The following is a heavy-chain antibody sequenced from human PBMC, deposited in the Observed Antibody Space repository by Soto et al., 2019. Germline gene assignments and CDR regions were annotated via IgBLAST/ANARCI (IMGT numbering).Heavy chain of an antibody. CDR3: AKDPSSGWYGTDAFDI. J-gene: IGHJ3*02. CDR1: GFTFSIYA. D-gene: IGHD6-19*01. CDR2: ISGSGGST. V-gene: IGHV3-23*01. Sequence: GSLRLSCAASGFTFSIYAMSWVRQAPGKGLEWVSAISGSGGSTYYADSVKGRFTISRDNSKNTLYLQMNSLRAEDTAVYYCAKDPSSGWYGTDAFDIWGQGTMVTVSS.